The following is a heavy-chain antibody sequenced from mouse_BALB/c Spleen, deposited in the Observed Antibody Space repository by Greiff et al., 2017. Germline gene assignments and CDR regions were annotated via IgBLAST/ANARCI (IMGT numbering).Heavy chain of an antibody. CDR1: GFTFSSYA. Sequence: VKLMASGGGLVKPGGSLKLSCAASGFTFSSYAMSWVRQTPEKRLEWVASISSGGSTYYPDSVKGRFTISRDNARNILYLQMSSLRSEDTAMYYCARWGDGYYDYWGEGTTRTVAA. V-gene: IGHV5-6-5*01. D-gene: IGHD2-3*01. CDR3: ARWGDGYYDY. CDR2: ISSGGST. J-gene: IGHJ2*01.